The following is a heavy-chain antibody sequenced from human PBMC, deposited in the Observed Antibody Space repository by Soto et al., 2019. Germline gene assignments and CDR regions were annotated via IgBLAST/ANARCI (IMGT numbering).Heavy chain of an antibody. J-gene: IGHJ6*02. D-gene: IGHD2-21*01. V-gene: IGHV1-69*13. CDR3: ARDLSRVVAPSYGMDV. CDR1: GGTFSSYA. Sequence: SVKVSCKAYGGTFSSYAISWVRQAPGQGLEWMGGVIPIFGTANYAKKYQGRVTITADESTSTAYMELSSLRSDDTAVYSCARDLSRVVAPSYGMDVCGQRTTLTVPS. CDR2: VIPIFGTA.